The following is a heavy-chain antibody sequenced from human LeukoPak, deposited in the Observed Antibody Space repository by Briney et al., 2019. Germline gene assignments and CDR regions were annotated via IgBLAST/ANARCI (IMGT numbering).Heavy chain of an antibody. CDR3: ASHTIPDAFDI. CDR1: GFTFSSYG. Sequence: PGGSLRLSCAASGFTFSSYGMHWVRQAPGKGLEWVAVIWYDGSNEYYADSVKGRFTISRDNSKNTLYLQMNSLRAEDTAVYYCASHTIPDAFDIWGQGTMVTVSS. V-gene: IGHV3-33*01. J-gene: IGHJ3*02. CDR2: IWYDGSNE. D-gene: IGHD2-21*01.